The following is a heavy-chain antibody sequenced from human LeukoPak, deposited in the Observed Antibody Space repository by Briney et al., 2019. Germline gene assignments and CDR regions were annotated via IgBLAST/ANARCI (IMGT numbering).Heavy chain of an antibody. Sequence: GGSLRLSCAASGFTFSSYEMNWVRQAPGKGLEWVSYISSSGSTIYYADSVKGRFTISRDNAKNSLYLQMNSLRAEDTAVYYCARGSALGAYFDYWGQGTLVAVSS. J-gene: IGHJ4*02. CDR1: GFTFSSYE. CDR3: ARGSALGAYFDY. D-gene: IGHD3-10*01. CDR2: ISSSGSTI. V-gene: IGHV3-48*03.